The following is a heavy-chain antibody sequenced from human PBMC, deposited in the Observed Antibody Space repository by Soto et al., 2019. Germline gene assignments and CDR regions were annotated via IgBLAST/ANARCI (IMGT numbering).Heavy chain of an antibody. CDR3: AKVRSVPQWLVDY. J-gene: IGHJ4*02. Sequence: EVQLLESGGGLVQPGGSLRLSCAASGFTFSSYAMSWVRQTPGKGLEWVSGIGGSGGSTYFADSVKGRFTISRDNSKNTLYLQMNSLRAEDTAVYYCAKVRSVPQWLVDYWGQGTLVTVSS. D-gene: IGHD6-19*01. CDR1: GFTFSSYA. CDR2: IGGSGGST. V-gene: IGHV3-23*01.